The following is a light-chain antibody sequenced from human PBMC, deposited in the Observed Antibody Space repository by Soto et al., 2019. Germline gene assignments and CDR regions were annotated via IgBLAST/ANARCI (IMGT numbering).Light chain of an antibody. CDR3: SSYTSSSTRV. CDR1: SSDVSGYND. V-gene: IGLV2-14*03. Sequence: QSALTQPASVSGSPGQSITISCTGTSSDVSGYNDVSWYQHQPGKAPKLMIYDVSHWPSGVSNRFSGSMSGNTASLTISGLHAEDEADYYCSSYTSSSTRVFGTGTKLTVL. J-gene: IGLJ1*01. CDR2: DVS.